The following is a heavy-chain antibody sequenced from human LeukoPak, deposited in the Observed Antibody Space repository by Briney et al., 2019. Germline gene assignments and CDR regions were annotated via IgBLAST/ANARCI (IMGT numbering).Heavy chain of an antibody. CDR1: GGSISSYY. Sequence: SETLSLTCTVSGGSISSYYWSWIRQPPGKGLEWIGYIYYSGSTNYNPSLKSRVTISVDTSKNQFSLKLSSVTAADTAVYYCARDIRGYSCSSVGGFDYWGQGTLVTVSS. V-gene: IGHV4-59*01. J-gene: IGHJ4*02. CDR3: ARDIRGYSCSSVGGFDY. CDR2: IYYSGST. D-gene: IGHD6-6*01.